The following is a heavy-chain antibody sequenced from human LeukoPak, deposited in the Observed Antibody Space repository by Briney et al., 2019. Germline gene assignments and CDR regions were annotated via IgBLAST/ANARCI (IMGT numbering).Heavy chain of an antibody. CDR3: ATPAYSSGWLEYYYYGMDV. Sequence: GASVKVSCKASGYTFTSYGISWVRQAPGQGLVWMGWISAYNGNTNYAQKLQGRVTMTTDTSTSTAYMELRSLRSDDTAVYYCATPAYSSGWLEYYYYGMDVWGQGTTVTVSS. V-gene: IGHV1-18*01. CDR1: GYTFTSYG. J-gene: IGHJ6*02. D-gene: IGHD6-19*01. CDR2: ISAYNGNT.